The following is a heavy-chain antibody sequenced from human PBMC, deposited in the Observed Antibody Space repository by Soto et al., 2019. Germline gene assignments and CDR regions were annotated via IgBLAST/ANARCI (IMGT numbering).Heavy chain of an antibody. J-gene: IGHJ5*02. Sequence: QVHLQQWGAGLLKPSETLSLTCAVYGGSVNGYYWNWIRQPPGKGLEWIGEINHTGGTHYNPSRKSRVTMSIDTSKTQFSRRLSSVTAADTAIYYCATRITVFGLLIPPFDPWGQGTQVNVSS. V-gene: IGHV4-34*02. CDR1: GGSVNGYY. D-gene: IGHD3-3*01. CDR2: INHTGGT. CDR3: ATRITVFGLLIPPFDP.